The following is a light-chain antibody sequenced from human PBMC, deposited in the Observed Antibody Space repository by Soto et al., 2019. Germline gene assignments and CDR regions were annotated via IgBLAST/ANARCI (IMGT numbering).Light chain of an antibody. CDR1: QSISDW. J-gene: IGKJ2*01. CDR3: QQYDSDLFT. CDR2: KAS. Sequence: DIQMTQSPSTLSASVGDRVTITCRASQSISDWLAWYQQKPGKAPKLLIYKASRLESAFPSRFTASGSGTEFTLTITNLQPDDFATYYCQQYDSDLFTFGQGTKLESK. V-gene: IGKV1-5*03.